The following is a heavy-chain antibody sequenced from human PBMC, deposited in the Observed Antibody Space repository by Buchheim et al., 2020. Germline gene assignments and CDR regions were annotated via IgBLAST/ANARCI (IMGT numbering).Heavy chain of an antibody. D-gene: IGHD3-22*01. Sequence: QVQLQESGPGLVKPSQTLSLTCTVSGGSITRGGYYWSWIRQHPGKGLEWIGYIYYTGITYFNPSLESRLFMSVDPSQNQIFLTLRSVTAADSAMYYCARSVDQGEYYDSSGTQFFFDYWGQG. V-gene: IGHV4-31*03. CDR3: ARSVDQGEYYDSSGTQFFFDY. CDR1: GGSITRGGYY. J-gene: IGHJ4*02. CDR2: IYYTGIT.